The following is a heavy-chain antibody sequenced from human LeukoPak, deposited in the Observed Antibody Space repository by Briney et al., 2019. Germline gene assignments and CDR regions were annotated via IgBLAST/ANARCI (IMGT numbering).Heavy chain of an antibody. CDR2: IWYDGSNK. Sequence: PGXXLRLSCAASGFTFSSYGMHWVRQAPGKGLEWVAVIWYDGSNKYYADSVKGRFTISRDNSKNTLYLQMNSLRAEDTAVYYCALSIAARPYYFDYWGQGTLVTVSS. CDR3: ALSIAARPYYFDY. V-gene: IGHV3-33*01. CDR1: GFTFSSYG. D-gene: IGHD6-6*01. J-gene: IGHJ4*02.